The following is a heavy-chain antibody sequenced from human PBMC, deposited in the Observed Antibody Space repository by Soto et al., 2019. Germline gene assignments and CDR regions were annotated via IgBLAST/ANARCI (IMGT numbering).Heavy chain of an antibody. CDR2: IHYSGTT. CDR1: GASINSGGYF. D-gene: IGHD5-18*01. Sequence: QVQLQESGPGLVKPSQTLSLACSVSGASINSGGYFWSWIRQLPGKGLEWIGYIHYSGTTYYNPSLKSRVVMSMDTSKNAFSLKLNPVTAADTAVFYCARGFVETAMAFDYWGQGALVTVSS. V-gene: IGHV4-31*03. J-gene: IGHJ4*02. CDR3: ARGFVETAMAFDY.